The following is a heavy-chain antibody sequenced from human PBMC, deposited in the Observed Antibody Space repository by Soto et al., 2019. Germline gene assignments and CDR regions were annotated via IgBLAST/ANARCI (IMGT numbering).Heavy chain of an antibody. CDR3: TRDLMDVVPPADDLFDP. CDR1: RFTVGSSY. D-gene: IGHD2-2*01. CDR2: IYTGDTP. J-gene: IGHJ5*02. Sequence: PGGSLSLSCAASRFTVGSSYVSWVRQAPGKGLEWVSVIYTGDTPYYADSVKGRFTISRDNSKNTLYLQMNSLRVEDTAVYYCTRDLMDVVPPADDLFDPWGQGILVTVSS. V-gene: IGHV3-53*01.